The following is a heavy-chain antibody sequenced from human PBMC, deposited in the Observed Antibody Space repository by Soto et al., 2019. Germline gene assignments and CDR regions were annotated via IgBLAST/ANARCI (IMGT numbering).Heavy chain of an antibody. J-gene: IGHJ4*02. D-gene: IGHD3-10*01. CDR3: ARASSNSRLKNGSGRSPPDY. CDR2: IYYSGST. Sequence: SETLSLTCTVSGGSISSSYWSWIRQPPEKGLEWIGYIYYSGSTNYNPSLKSRVTISVDTSKNQFSLKLSSVTAADTAVYYCARASSNSRLKNGSGRSPPDYWGQGTLVTVSS. CDR1: GGSISSSY. V-gene: IGHV4-59*01.